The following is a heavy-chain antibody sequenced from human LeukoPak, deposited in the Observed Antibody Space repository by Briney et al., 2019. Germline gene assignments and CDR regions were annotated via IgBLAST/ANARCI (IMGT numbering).Heavy chain of an antibody. D-gene: IGHD6-19*01. J-gene: IGHJ4*02. Sequence: ASVKVSCKASGYTFTGYYMHWVRQAPGQGLEWMGWINPNSGGTNYAQKFQGRVTMTRDTSISTAYMELSRPRSDDTAVYYCARGLGWEQWLVPDYYFDYWGQGTLVTVSS. CDR1: GYTFTGYY. CDR2: INPNSGGT. V-gene: IGHV1-2*02. CDR3: ARGLGWEQWLVPDYYFDY.